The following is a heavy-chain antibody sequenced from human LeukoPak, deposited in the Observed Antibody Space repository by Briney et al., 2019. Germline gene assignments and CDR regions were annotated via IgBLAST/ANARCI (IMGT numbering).Heavy chain of an antibody. V-gene: IGHV3-23*01. D-gene: IGHD3-22*01. J-gene: IGHJ4*02. Sequence: GGSLRISCAASGFTFSSYAMSWVRQAPGKGLEWVSAISGSGGSTYYADSVKGRFTISRDNSKNTLYLQMNSLRAEDTAAYYCAKDLPYYDSSGPFDYWGQGTLVTVSS. CDR3: AKDLPYYDSSGPFDY. CDR1: GFTFSSYA. CDR2: ISGSGGST.